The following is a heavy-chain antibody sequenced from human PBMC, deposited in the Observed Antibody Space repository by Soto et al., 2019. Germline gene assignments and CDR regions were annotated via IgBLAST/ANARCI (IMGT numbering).Heavy chain of an antibody. CDR1: GFTFGANP. CDR2: ISGSGGST. D-gene: IGHD5-18*01. Sequence: PGGSLKLSFAASGFTFGANPMTGFRRAPGKGLEWVSAISGSGGSTYYADSVKGRFTISRDNSKNTLYLQMNSLRAEDTAVYYCAKQKDGGYSYFRRGYYYYGMDVWGQGTTVTVSS. J-gene: IGHJ6*02. CDR3: AKQKDGGYSYFRRGYYYYGMDV. V-gene: IGHV3-23*01.